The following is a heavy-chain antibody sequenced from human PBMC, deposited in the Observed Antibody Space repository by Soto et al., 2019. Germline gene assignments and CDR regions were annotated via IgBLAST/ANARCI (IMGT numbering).Heavy chain of an antibody. J-gene: IGHJ6*01. CDR1: GYTFTNYG. D-gene: IGHD4-4*01. CDR2: IGPYNGNT. V-gene: IGHV1-18*01. Sequence: ASVKVSCKASGYTFTNYGITWVRQAPGQGLEWMGWIGPYNGNTHYTQRLQGRVTMTTDTSTSTAYMELRGLRSDDPAVYYCARVRKRDSDFCYDLGVWGTRPMVTGAS. CDR3: ARVRKRDSDFCYDLGV.